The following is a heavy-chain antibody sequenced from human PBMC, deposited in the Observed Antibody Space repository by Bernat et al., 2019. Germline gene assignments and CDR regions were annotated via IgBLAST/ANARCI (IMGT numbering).Heavy chain of an antibody. D-gene: IGHD2-8*01. Sequence: EVQLVESGGGLVQPGGFLRLSCAASGFTFRSYGMSWVRQTPGRGRELVSAISDTVSSTYNADSVKGRFTISRDKSKNTLFLQMNSRRAEDTAVYYCAKDSPVLTIWGQGTMVTVSS. V-gene: IGHV3-23*04. CDR2: ISDTVSST. J-gene: IGHJ3*02. CDR3: AKDSPVLTI. CDR1: GFTFRSYG.